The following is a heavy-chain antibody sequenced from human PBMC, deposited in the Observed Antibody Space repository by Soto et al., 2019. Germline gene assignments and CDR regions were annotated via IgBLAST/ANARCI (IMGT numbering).Heavy chain of an antibody. CDR3: ARAPRIAARLLNY. Sequence: ASVNVSCKASGYTFTGYYMHWVRQAPGQGLEWMGWINPNSGGTNYAQKFQGWVTMTRDTSISTAYMELSRLRSDDTAVYYCARAPRIAARLLNYWVQGTLVTVS. J-gene: IGHJ4*02. D-gene: IGHD6-6*01. CDR1: GYTFTGYY. V-gene: IGHV1-2*04. CDR2: INPNSGGT.